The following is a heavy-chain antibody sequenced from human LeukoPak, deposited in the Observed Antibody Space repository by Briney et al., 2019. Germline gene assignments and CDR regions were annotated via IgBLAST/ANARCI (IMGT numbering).Heavy chain of an antibody. J-gene: IGHJ5*02. CDR3: AIGEGWFDP. Sequence: PSETLSLTCAVYGGSFSGYYWSWIRQPPGKGLEWIGEINHSGSTNYNPSLKSRVTISVDTSKNQFSLKLSSVTAADTAVYYCAIGEGWFDPWGQGTLVTVSP. CDR1: GGSFSGYY. V-gene: IGHV4-34*01. CDR2: INHSGST.